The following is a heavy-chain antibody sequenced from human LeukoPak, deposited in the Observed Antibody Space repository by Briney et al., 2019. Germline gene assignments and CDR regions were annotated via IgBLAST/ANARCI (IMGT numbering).Heavy chain of an antibody. V-gene: IGHV3-9*01. J-gene: IGHJ3*02. Sequence: GRSLRLSCAASGFTFDDYAMHWVRQAPGKGLEWVSGISWNSGSIGYADSVKGRFTISRDNAKNSLYLQMNSLRAEDTALYYWAKADYYGSGSPWAFDIWGQGTMVTVSS. CDR1: GFTFDDYA. CDR3: AKADYYGSGSPWAFDI. CDR2: ISWNSGSI. D-gene: IGHD3-10*01.